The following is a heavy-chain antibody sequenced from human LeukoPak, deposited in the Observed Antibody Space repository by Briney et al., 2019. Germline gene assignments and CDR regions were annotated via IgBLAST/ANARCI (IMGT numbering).Heavy chain of an antibody. CDR3: ARGHRGQSSKKHRSVYYYYMDV. Sequence: GASVKVSCKASGYTFTSYYMHWVRQAPGQGLEWMGIINPSGGSTSYAQKFQGRVTMTRDMSTSTVYMELSSLRSEDTAVYYCARGHRGQSSKKHRSVYYYYMDVWGKGTTVTVSS. V-gene: IGHV1-46*01. CDR1: GYTFTSYY. J-gene: IGHJ6*03. D-gene: IGHD2-2*01. CDR2: INPSGGST.